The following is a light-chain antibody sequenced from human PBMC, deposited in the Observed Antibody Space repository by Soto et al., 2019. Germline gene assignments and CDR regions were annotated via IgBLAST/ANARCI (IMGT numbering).Light chain of an antibody. CDR2: DAS. V-gene: IGKV3-11*01. CDR1: QSVPRN. Sequence: EIVLTPSPASLSLSLEDTATLSCRACQSVPRNLAWYQQRPGQAPRLLIYDASSRATGIPDRFSGSGSGTDFILTISSLEPEDFAVYYCQQSSNWPPEITFGQGTRLEI. J-gene: IGKJ5*01. CDR3: QQSSNWPPEIT.